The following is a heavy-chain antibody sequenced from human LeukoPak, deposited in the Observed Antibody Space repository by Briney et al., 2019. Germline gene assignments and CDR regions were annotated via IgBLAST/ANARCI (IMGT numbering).Heavy chain of an antibody. D-gene: IGHD2-2*01. CDR1: GGSISRYY. V-gene: IGHV4-59*01. CDR2: IYYSGST. CDR3: ARDRPAANWFDP. Sequence: PSETLSLTCTVSGGSISRYYWSWIRQPPGKGLEWIGYIYYSGSTNYNPSLKSRVTISVDTSKNQFSLKLSSVTAADTAVYYCARDRPAANWFDPSRQGTLVTVSS. J-gene: IGHJ5*02.